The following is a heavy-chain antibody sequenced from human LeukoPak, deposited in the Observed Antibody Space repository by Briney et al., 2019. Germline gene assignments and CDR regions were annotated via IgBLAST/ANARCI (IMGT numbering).Heavy chain of an antibody. J-gene: IGHJ5*02. CDR2: INPNSGAT. Sequence: ASVTVSCTASGYTFNNYYIHWLRQAPGQGLEWMGWINPNSGATNYVQSFKGRVTMTRDTTSSTVYMELSTLRSDDTAVYFCARSLGSLKEYWWFDPWGQGTLVTVSS. CDR1: GYTFNNYY. CDR3: ARSLGSLKEYWWFDP. D-gene: IGHD2/OR15-2a*01. V-gene: IGHV1-2*02.